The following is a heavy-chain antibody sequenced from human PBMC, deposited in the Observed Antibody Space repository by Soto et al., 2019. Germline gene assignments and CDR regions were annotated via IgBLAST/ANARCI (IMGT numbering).Heavy chain of an antibody. D-gene: IGHD3-22*01. CDR3: ARRLAYYYDSSGYYAFDI. CDR2: IYYSGST. CDR1: GGSISSYY. Sequence: SETLSLTCTVSGGSISSYYWSWIRQPPGKGLEWIGYIYYSGSTNYNPSLKSRVTISVDTSKNQFSLKLSSVTAADTAVYYCARRLAYYYDSSGYYAFDIWGQGTMVTVSS. V-gene: IGHV4-59*08. J-gene: IGHJ3*02.